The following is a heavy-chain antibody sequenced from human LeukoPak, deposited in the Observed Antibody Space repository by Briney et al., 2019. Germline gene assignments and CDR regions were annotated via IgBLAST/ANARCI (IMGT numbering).Heavy chain of an antibody. D-gene: IGHD3-10*01. CDR3: ARGYRSGSYLTYYGMDV. CDR2: IYYGGST. J-gene: IGHJ6*02. Sequence: SETLSLTCTVSGGSISSSSYYWGWIRQPPGKGLEWIGSIYYGGSTYYNPSLKSRVTISVDTSKNQFSLKLSSVTAADTAVYYCARGYRSGSYLTYYGMDVWGQGTTVTVSS. CDR1: GGSISSSSYY. V-gene: IGHV4-39*07.